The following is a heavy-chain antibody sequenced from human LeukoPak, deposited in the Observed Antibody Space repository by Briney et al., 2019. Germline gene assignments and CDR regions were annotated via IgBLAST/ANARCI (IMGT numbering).Heavy chain of an antibody. CDR1: GFTFSSFA. V-gene: IGHV3-30*01. Sequence: GRSLRLSCAAYGFTFSSFAMHWVRQASGKGLEWVAVMSYDGSNENYADSVKGRFTISRDNAKNPLYLQMNSLRVEDTAVYYCARGLYYGSGSPTDYWGQGSPVSVSS. J-gene: IGHJ4*02. CDR2: MSYDGSNE. D-gene: IGHD3-10*01. CDR3: ARGLYYGSGSPTDY.